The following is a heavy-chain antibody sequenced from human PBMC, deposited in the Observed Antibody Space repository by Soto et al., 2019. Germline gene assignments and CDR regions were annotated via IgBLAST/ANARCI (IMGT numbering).Heavy chain of an antibody. CDR3: ARDLTTDDSGYTGGLYDY. D-gene: IGHD5-12*01. J-gene: IGHJ4*02. Sequence: PGGSLTLSCAASGFTFSDYYMSWIRQAPGKGLEWVSYISSSGSTIYYADSVKGRFTISRDNAKNSLYLQMNSLRAEDTAVYYCARDLTTDDSGYTGGLYDYWGQGTLVTVSS. CDR2: ISSSGSTI. V-gene: IGHV3-11*01. CDR1: GFTFSDYY.